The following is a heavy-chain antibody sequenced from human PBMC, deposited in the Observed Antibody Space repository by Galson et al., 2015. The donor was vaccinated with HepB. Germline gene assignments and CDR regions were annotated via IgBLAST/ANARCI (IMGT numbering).Heavy chain of an antibody. D-gene: IGHD3-22*01. CDR1: GYTFTSYD. J-gene: IGHJ1*01. CDR3: AVSSGYYHGHFQH. Sequence: SVKVSCKASGYTFTSYDINWVRQATGQGLEWMGGFDPEDGETIYAQKFQGRVTMTEDTSTDTAYMELSSQRSEDTAVYYCAVSSGYYHGHFQHWGQGTLVTVSS. V-gene: IGHV1-24*01. CDR2: FDPEDGET.